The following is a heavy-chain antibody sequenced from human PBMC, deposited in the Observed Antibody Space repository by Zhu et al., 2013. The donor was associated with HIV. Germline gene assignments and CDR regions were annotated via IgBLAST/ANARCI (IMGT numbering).Heavy chain of an antibody. CDR2: IYYSGST. CDR1: GGSISSYY. V-gene: IGHV4-59*01. CDR3: ARGGSSMIVEAFDI. D-gene: IGHD3-22*01. Sequence: VQLQESGPGLVKPSETLSLTCTVSGGSISSYYWSWIRQPPGKGLEWIGYIYYSGSTNYNPSLKSRVTISVDTSKNQFSLKLSSVTAADTAVYYCARGGSSMIVEAFDIWGQGTMVTVSS. J-gene: IGHJ3*02.